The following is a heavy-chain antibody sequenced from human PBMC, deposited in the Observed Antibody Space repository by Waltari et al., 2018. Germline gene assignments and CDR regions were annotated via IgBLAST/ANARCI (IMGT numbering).Heavy chain of an antibody. CDR1: GYTFSDYY. Sequence: EVQLLQSGAELKEPGTTVRISCKVSGYTFSDYYLHWVQQAPGKGLRWMGLVEPEDGETIYADNFQGRVTISADTSTDTAFMELSSLRSEDTAVFYCATALGDSSSASRPFDFWGQGTMITVSS. V-gene: IGHV1-69-2*01. D-gene: IGHD6-19*01. J-gene: IGHJ3*01. CDR3: ATALGDSSSASRPFDF. CDR2: VEPEDGET.